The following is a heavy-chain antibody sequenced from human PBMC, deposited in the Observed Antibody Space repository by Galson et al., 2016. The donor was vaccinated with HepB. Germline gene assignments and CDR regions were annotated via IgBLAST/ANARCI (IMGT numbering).Heavy chain of an antibody. CDR1: GFTFSDFG. Sequence: SVKVSCKASGFTFSDFGLSWVRQAPGQGLEWMGWISAYSGHTNYPQKFQDRITMTKDTSTRTVYLELRSLISDDTAVYYCAREGISAAGADYWGQGSLVIVSS. V-gene: IGHV1-18*01. D-gene: IGHD6-13*01. J-gene: IGHJ4*02. CDR2: ISAYSGHT. CDR3: AREGISAAGADY.